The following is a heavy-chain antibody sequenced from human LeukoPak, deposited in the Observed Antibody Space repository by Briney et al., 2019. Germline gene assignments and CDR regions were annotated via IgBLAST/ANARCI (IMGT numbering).Heavy chain of an antibody. Sequence: GGSLRLSCRTSGFTFSDYSVIWVRQAPGKGLEWVGFIRFIAYGGTTEHAASVEDRFTISRDDSKSVAYLDMSRLKTEDTDVYYCTRDATYYDVWSGYSNWGQGTLVTVSS. CDR1: GFTFSDYS. V-gene: IGHV3-49*04. D-gene: IGHD3-3*01. CDR2: IRFIAYGGTT. J-gene: IGHJ4*02. CDR3: TRDATYYDVWSGYSN.